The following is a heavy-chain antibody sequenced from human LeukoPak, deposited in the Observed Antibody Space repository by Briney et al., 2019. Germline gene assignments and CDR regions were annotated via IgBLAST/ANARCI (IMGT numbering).Heavy chain of an antibody. V-gene: IGHV4-30-2*01. D-gene: IGHD2-21*01. Sequence: PSETLSLTCTVSGGSISSGGYYWSWIRQPPGKGLERIGYIYHSGSTYYNPSLKSRVTISVDRSKNQFSLKLSSVTAADTAVYYCARGAYCGGDCHWYFDLWGRGTLVTVSS. CDR1: GGSISSGGYY. CDR3: ARGAYCGGDCHWYFDL. CDR2: IYHSGST. J-gene: IGHJ2*01.